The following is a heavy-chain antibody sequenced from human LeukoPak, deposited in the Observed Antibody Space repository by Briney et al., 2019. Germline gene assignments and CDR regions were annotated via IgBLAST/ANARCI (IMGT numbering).Heavy chain of an antibody. CDR1: GGSFSGYY. Sequence: PSETLSLTCAVYGGSFSGYYWSWIRQPPGKGLEWIGEINHSGSTNYNPSLKSRVTILVDTSKNQFSLKLSSVTAADTAVYYCASPYGDYEGFVYWGQGTLVTVSS. J-gene: IGHJ4*02. CDR2: INHSGST. V-gene: IGHV4-34*01. D-gene: IGHD4-17*01. CDR3: ASPYGDYEGFVY.